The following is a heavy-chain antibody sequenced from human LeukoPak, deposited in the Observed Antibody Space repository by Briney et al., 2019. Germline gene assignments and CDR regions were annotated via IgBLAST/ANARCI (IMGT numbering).Heavy chain of an antibody. CDR1: GFTVSNFA. Sequence: GGSLRLSCAASGFTVSNFAMHWVRQAPGKGLEHLSVISSNGGSTDYANSVKGRVTISRDNSKNTLYLQLGSLRADDMAVYYCARALTFYYSDAFDIWGQGTMVTVSS. J-gene: IGHJ3*02. D-gene: IGHD3-22*01. CDR3: ARALTFYYSDAFDI. CDR2: ISSNGGST. V-gene: IGHV3-64*01.